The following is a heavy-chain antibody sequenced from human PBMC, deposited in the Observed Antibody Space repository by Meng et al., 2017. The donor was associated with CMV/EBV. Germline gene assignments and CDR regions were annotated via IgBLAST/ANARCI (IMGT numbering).Heavy chain of an antibody. CDR2: IKQDGSEK. D-gene: IGHD3-3*01. Sequence: GESLKISCAASGFTFSSYWMSWVRQATGKGLEWVANIKQDGSEKYYVDSVKGRFTISRDNAKNSLYLQMNSLRAEDTAVYYCARESTIFGVVISPWGQGTLVTVSS. CDR1: GFTFSSYW. V-gene: IGHV3-7*01. J-gene: IGHJ5*02. CDR3: ARESTIFGVVISP.